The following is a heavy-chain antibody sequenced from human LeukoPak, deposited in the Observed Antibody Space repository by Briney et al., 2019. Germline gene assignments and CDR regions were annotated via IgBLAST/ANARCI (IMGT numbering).Heavy chain of an antibody. Sequence: ASVKVSCKASGYTFTSYAMHWVRQAPGQRLEWMGWINAGNGNTKYSQEFQGRVTITRDTSASTAYMELSSLRSEDMAVYYCARDLGRMLRMLSAFDYWGQGTLVTVSS. CDR3: ARDLGRMLRMLSAFDY. CDR1: GYTFTSYA. J-gene: IGHJ4*02. CDR2: INAGNGNT. V-gene: IGHV1-3*03. D-gene: IGHD2-8*01.